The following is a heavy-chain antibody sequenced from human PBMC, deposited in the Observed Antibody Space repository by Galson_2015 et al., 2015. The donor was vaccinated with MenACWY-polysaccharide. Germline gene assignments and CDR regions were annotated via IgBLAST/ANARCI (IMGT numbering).Heavy chain of an antibody. CDR1: GFPFSRYW. V-gene: IGHV3-7*01. Sequence: SLRLSCAASGFPFSRYWMTWVRQAPGKGLEWVANIKQDGSGEYYVDSVKGRFTISRDNAKNSLYLQMNSLRVEDTAVYYCARDPYNYGYLGDYWGQGTLVTVSS. CDR3: ARDPYNYGYLGDY. CDR2: IKQDGSGE. D-gene: IGHD5-18*01. J-gene: IGHJ4*02.